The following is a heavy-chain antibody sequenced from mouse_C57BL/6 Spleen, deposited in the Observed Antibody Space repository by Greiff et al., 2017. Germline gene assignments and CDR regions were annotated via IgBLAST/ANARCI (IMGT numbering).Heavy chain of an antibody. CDR1: GFTFSDYY. CDR2: ISTGGGST. J-gene: IGHJ4*01. Sequence: EVMLVESGGGLVQPGGSLKLSCAASGFTFSDYYMYWVRQTPEKRLEWVAYISTGGGSTYYPDTVKGRFTISRDNAKNTLYLQMSRLKSEDTAMYYCARQGVTTGGMDDWGQGTAGTVSS. D-gene: IGHD2-2*01. V-gene: IGHV5-12*01. CDR3: ARQGVTTGGMDD.